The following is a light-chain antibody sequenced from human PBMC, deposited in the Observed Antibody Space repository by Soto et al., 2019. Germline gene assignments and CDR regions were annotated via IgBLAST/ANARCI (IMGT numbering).Light chain of an antibody. CDR3: TSYTSASTLV. CDR1: SSDVGGYNY. Sequence: QSALTQPASVSESPGQSITISCTGTSSDVGGYNYVSWYQHHADKAPKLIIYEVTNRPSGISNRFSGSKSGNTASLTISGLQAEDEAHYYCTSYTSASTLVFGGGTKVTVL. J-gene: IGLJ3*02. CDR2: EVT. V-gene: IGLV2-14*01.